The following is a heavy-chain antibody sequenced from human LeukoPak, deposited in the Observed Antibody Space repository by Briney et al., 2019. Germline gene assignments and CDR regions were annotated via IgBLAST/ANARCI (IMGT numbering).Heavy chain of an antibody. D-gene: IGHD3-16*01. CDR2: IIPIFGTA. V-gene: IGHV1-69*13. CDR3: ARDYTYRKGAFDI. J-gene: IGHJ3*02. Sequence: GASVTVSCKASGYTFTSYGISWVRQAPGQGLEWMGGIIPIFGTANYAQKFQGRVTITADESTSTAYMELSSLRSEDTAVYYCARDYTYRKGAFDIWGQGTMVTVSS. CDR1: GYTFTSYG.